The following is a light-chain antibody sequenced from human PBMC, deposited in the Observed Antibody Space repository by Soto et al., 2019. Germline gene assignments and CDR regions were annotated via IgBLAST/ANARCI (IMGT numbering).Light chain of an antibody. CDR1: SSDIGAYNY. Sequence: QSVLTQPASVSGSPGQSITISCTGTSSDIGAYNYVSWYQQHPGKAPKLMIYDVNIRPSGVSNGFSGSKSGNTASLTISGLQAEDEADYYCTSWTTSTTMIFGGGTKLTVL. CDR2: DVN. CDR3: TSWTTSTTMI. V-gene: IGLV2-14*03. J-gene: IGLJ2*01.